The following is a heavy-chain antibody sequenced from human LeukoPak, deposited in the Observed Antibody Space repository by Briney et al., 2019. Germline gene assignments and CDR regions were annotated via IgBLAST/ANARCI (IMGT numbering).Heavy chain of an antibody. CDR1: GGSISSYY. V-gene: IGHV4-59*12. CDR2: IYYSGST. D-gene: IGHD6-13*01. Sequence: SETLSLTCTVSGGSISSYYWSWIRQPPGKGLEWIGYIYYSGSTYYNPSLKSRVTISVDTSKNQFSLKLSSVTAADTAVYYCARGQQQLVLGKNYFDYWGQGTLVTVSS. J-gene: IGHJ4*02. CDR3: ARGQQQLVLGKNYFDY.